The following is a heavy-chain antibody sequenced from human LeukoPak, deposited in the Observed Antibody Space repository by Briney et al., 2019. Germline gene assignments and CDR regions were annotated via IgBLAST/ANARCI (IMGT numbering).Heavy chain of an antibody. CDR3: ARDDCSGGSCYFGVVTKAGY. CDR2: ISGSGGST. J-gene: IGHJ4*02. D-gene: IGHD2-15*01. V-gene: IGHV3-23*01. Sequence: GGSLRLSCAASGFTFSSYAMSWVRQAPGKGLEWVSAISGSGGSTYYADSVKGRFTISRDNSKNTLYLQMNSLRAEDTAVYYCARDDCSGGSCYFGVVTKAGYWGQGTLVTVSS. CDR1: GFTFSSYA.